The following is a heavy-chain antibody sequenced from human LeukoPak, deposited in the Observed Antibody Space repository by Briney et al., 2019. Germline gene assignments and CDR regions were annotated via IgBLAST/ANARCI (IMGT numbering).Heavy chain of an antibody. CDR2: ISGSGGST. CDR3: AKEDLYYDFWSGYNYYYGMDV. CDR1: GFTFSSYA. Sequence: AGGSLRLSCAASGFTFSSYAMSWVRQAPGKGLEWVSAISGSGGSTYYADSVKGRFTISRDNSKNTLYLQMNSLKAEDTAVYYCAKEDLYYDFWSGYNYYYGMDVWGQGTTVTVSS. V-gene: IGHV3-23*01. J-gene: IGHJ6*02. D-gene: IGHD3-3*01.